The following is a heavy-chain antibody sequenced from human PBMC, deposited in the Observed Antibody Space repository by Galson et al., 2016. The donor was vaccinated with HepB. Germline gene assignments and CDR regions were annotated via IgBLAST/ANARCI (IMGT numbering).Heavy chain of an antibody. D-gene: IGHD6-13*01. Sequence: SLRLSCAASGFTFRNYAMHWVRQVPGKGLEWVSSISWNSANRDYADSVKGRFTISRDNAKNSLYLDMNSLRGNDTAVYYCAKDRYSSTCHWFDPWGQGTLVTVSS. J-gene: IGHJ5*02. V-gene: IGHV3-9*01. CDR2: ISWNSANR. CDR3: AKDRYSSTCHWFDP. CDR1: GFTFRNYA.